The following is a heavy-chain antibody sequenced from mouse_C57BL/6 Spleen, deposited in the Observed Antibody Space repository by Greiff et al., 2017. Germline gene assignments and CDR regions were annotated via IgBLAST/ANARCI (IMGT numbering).Heavy chain of an antibody. V-gene: IGHV1-20*01. CDR3: ASLYDGYSYYFDY. CDR1: GYSFTGYF. CDR2: INPYNGDT. J-gene: IGHJ2*01. D-gene: IGHD2-3*01. Sequence: VQLQQSGPELVKPGASVKLSCKASGYSFTGYFMNWVMQSHGKSLEWIGRINPYNGDTFYNQKFKGKATLTVDKSSSTAHMELRSLTSEDSAVYYCASLYDGYSYYFDYWGQGTTLTVSS.